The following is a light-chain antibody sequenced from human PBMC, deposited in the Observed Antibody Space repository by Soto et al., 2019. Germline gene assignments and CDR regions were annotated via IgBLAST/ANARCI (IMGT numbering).Light chain of an antibody. J-gene: IGLJ2*01. CDR2: STN. CDR3: LLYYGGPNPVF. V-gene: IGLV7-43*01. Sequence: QAVVTQEPSLTVSPGGTVTLTCASSTGAVTSGHYPNWFQQKPGQAPRALIYSTNKKHSWTPARVSGSLLGGKAALTLSGVKPEEGAEFYCLLYYGGPNPVFFGGGTKLPVL. CDR1: TGAVTSGHY.